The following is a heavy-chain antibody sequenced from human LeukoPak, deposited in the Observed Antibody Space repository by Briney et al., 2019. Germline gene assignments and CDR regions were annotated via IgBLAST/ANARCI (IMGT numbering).Heavy chain of an antibody. CDR1: GFTFDDYG. CDR3: ARALTNYVDYYYYYYMDV. Sequence: PGGSLRLSCAASGFTFDDYGMSWVRQAPGKGLEWVSGINWNGGNTGYVDSVKGRFTISRDNAKNPLYLQMNSLRVEDTALYYCARALTNYVDYYYYYYMDVWGKGTTVTVSS. V-gene: IGHV3-20*04. J-gene: IGHJ6*03. CDR2: INWNGGNT. D-gene: IGHD4/OR15-4a*01.